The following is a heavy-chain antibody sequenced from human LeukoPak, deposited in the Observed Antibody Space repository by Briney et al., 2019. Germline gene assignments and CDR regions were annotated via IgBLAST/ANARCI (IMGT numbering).Heavy chain of an antibody. D-gene: IGHD3-10*01. V-gene: IGHV3-30-3*01. J-gene: IGHJ4*02. CDR3: ARVDSPRGTGYFDY. CDR1: GFTFSSYA. CDR2: ISYDGSNK. Sequence: GGSLRLSCAASGFTFSSYAMHWVRQAPGKGLEWVAVISYDGSNKYYADSVKDRFTISRDNSKNTLYLQMNSLRAEDTAVYYCARVDSPRGTGYFDYWGQGTLVTVSS.